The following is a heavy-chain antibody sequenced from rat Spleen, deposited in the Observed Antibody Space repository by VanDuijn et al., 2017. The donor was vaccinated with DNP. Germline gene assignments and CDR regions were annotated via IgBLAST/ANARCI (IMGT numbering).Heavy chain of an antibody. CDR2: ISYNGGTP. CDR1: GFTFSDYY. D-gene: IGHD1-12*01. J-gene: IGHJ4*01. V-gene: IGHV5-7*01. Sequence: EVLLVESDGGLVQPGRSLKLSCAVSGFTFSDYYMAWVRQAPAKGLEWVATISYNGGTPYCRDSVKGRFTISRDNAQSTLYLQMDSLRSEDTATYYCARHRTIMPYYYVMDAWGQGASVTVSS. CDR3: ARHRTIMPYYYVMDA.